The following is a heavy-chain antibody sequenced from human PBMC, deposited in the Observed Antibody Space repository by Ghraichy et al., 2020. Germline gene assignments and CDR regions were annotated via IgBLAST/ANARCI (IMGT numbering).Heavy chain of an antibody. CDR2: IKQDGSEK. Sequence: GGSLRLSCAASGFTFSSYWMSWVRQAPGKGLEWVANIKQDGSEKYYVDSVKGRFTISRDNAKNSLYLQMNSLRAEDTAVYYCARDGGHGDLFYYYYYGMDVWGQGTTVTVSS. D-gene: IGHD4-17*01. CDR3: ARDGGHGDLFYYYYYGMDV. CDR1: GFTFSSYW. V-gene: IGHV3-7*01. J-gene: IGHJ6*02.